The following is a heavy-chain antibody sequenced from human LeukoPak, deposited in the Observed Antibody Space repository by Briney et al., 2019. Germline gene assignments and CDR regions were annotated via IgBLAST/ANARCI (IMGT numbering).Heavy chain of an antibody. V-gene: IGHV3-11*06. J-gene: IGHJ4*02. Sequence: PGGSLRLSCEASGFTFSDYYMSWIRQAPGKGLECVSYISSSSSYTNYADSVKGRFTISRDNAKHSLYLQMNSLRAEDTAVYYCARESERVSYYDIRLDFDYWGQGTLVTVSS. D-gene: IGHD3-9*01. CDR2: ISSSSSYT. CDR3: ARESERVSYYDIRLDFDY. CDR1: GFTFSDYY.